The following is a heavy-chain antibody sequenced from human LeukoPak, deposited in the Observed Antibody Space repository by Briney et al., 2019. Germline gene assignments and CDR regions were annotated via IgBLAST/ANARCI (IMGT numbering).Heavy chain of an antibody. Sequence: ASVKVSCKASGYTFTGYYMHWVRQAPGQGLEWMGWINPNSGGTNYAQKFQGRVTMTRDTSISTAYMELSRLRSDDTAVYYCARDRRYYDSSGDDYWGQGTLVTVSS. CDR3: ARDRRYYDSSGDDY. CDR1: GYTFTGYY. J-gene: IGHJ4*02. V-gene: IGHV1-2*02. D-gene: IGHD3-22*01. CDR2: INPNSGGT.